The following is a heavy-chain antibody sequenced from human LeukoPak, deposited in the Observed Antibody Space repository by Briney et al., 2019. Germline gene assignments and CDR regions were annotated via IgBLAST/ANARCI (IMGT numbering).Heavy chain of an antibody. CDR2: ISAQHGQT. D-gene: IGHD3-10*01. Sequence: ASVKVSCKTSGYSENFYGITWVRQVAGQGLEWMGWISAQHGQTEYAPNSQDRVTMTTDTYTNTAYMELRSLRSDDTAVYYCASLRGSGSLTNHNWFDPWGQGTLVTVSS. CDR3: ASLRGSGSLTNHNWFDP. J-gene: IGHJ5*02. V-gene: IGHV1-18*01. CDR1: GYSENFYG.